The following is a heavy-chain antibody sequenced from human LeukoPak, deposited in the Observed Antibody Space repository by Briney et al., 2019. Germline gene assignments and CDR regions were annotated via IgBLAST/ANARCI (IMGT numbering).Heavy chain of an antibody. D-gene: IGHD2-2*02. J-gene: IGHJ4*02. CDR3: AKKRPGDTLASFDY. V-gene: IGHV3-30*02. Sequence: GGSLRLSCAASGFTFSSYGMHWVRQAPGKGLEWVAFIRYDGSNKYYADSVKGRFTISRDNSKNTLYLQMNSLRAEDTAVYYCAKKRPGDTLASFDYWGQGTLVTVSS. CDR2: IRYDGSNK. CDR1: GFTFSSYG.